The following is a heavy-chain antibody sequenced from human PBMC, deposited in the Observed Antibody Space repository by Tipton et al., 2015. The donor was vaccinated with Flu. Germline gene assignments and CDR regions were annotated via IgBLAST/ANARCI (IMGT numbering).Heavy chain of an antibody. CDR3: AGRYYYDSSGYYVVDY. CDR2: ISSSGSTI. CDR1: GFTFSSYE. V-gene: IGHV3-48*03. D-gene: IGHD3-22*01. J-gene: IGHJ4*02. Sequence: SLRLSCAASGFTFSSYEMNWVRQAPGKGLEWVSYISSSGSTIYYADSVKGRFTISRDNAKNSLYLQMNSLRAEDTAVYYCAGRYYYDSSGYYVVDYWGQGTLVTVSS.